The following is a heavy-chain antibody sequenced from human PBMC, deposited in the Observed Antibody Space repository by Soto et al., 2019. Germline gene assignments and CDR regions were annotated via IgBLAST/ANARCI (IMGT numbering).Heavy chain of an antibody. Sequence: QVQLQESGPGLVKPSQTLSLTCTVSGGSISSGGYYWSWIRQHPGKGLEWIGYIYYSGSTYYNPSLKSRVTISVDTSKNQFSLKLSSVTAADTAVYYCARDAAHDCSGGSCYSGAFDIWGQETMVTVSS. CDR2: IYYSGST. D-gene: IGHD2-15*01. V-gene: IGHV4-31*03. CDR1: GGSISSGGYY. CDR3: ARDAAHDCSGGSCYSGAFDI. J-gene: IGHJ3*02.